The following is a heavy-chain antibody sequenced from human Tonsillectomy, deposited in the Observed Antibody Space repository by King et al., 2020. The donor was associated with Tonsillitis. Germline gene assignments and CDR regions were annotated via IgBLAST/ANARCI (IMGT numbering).Heavy chain of an antibody. CDR2: MSSSSTYT. Sequence: VQLVESGGGLVKPGVSLRLSCAASGFNFSYYYMSWIRQAPGKGLELVSYMSSSSTYTNHADPVKGRFTISRDNAENSLYLHMNSLRAEDTAVYYCARAGGGWYDAFDIWGQGTMVTVSS. J-gene: IGHJ3*02. CDR1: GFNFSYYY. CDR3: ARAGGGWYDAFDI. D-gene: IGHD6-19*01. V-gene: IGHV3-11*05.